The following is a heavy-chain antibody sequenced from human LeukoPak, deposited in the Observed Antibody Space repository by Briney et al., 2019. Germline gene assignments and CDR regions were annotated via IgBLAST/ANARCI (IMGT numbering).Heavy chain of an antibody. CDR3: ARDFSVGATWSFDY. CDR1: GGTFSSYA. V-gene: IGHV1-69*05. D-gene: IGHD1-26*01. CDR2: IIPIFGTA. J-gene: IGHJ4*02. Sequence: ASVKVSCKASGGTFSSYAISWVRQAPGQGLEWMGRIIPIFGTANYAQKFQGRVTITTDESTSTAYMELSSLRSEDTAVYYCARDFSVGATWSFDYWGQGTLVTASS.